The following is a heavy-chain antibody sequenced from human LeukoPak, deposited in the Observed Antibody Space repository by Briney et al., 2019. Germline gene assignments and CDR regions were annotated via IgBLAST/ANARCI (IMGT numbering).Heavy chain of an antibody. CDR2: ISDSGGST. CDR3: ARIAYPAGFDP. D-gene: IGHD2-21*01. CDR1: GITLSNYG. Sequence: GGSLRLSCAVSGITLSNYGMSWVRQAPGKGLEWVAGISDSGGSTKYADSVKGRFTIARDNAKNSLYLQMNSLRAEDTAVYYCARIAYPAGFDPWGQGTLVTVSS. J-gene: IGHJ5*02. V-gene: IGHV3-23*01.